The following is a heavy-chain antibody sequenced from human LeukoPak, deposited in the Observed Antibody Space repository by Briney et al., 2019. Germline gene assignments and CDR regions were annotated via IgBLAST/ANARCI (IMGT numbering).Heavy chain of an antibody. CDR3: ARGGSGFRY. Sequence: GGSLRVSCAASGFTFSSYWMHWVRQAPGKGLVWVSRINSEGSSTSYADSVKGRFTISTDNAKNTLYLQMNGLRAEDTAVYYCARGGSGFRYWGQGTLVTVSS. D-gene: IGHD3-10*01. CDR1: GFTFSSYW. CDR2: INSEGSST. J-gene: IGHJ4*02. V-gene: IGHV3-74*01.